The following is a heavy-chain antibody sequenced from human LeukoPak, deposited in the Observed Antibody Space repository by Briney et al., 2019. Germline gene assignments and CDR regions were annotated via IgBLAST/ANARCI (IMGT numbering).Heavy chain of an antibody. CDR1: GYTFTSYG. CDR3: ARGLAVVVPAAIVPFDY. Sequence: GASVKVSCKASGYTFTSYGISWVRQAPGQGLEWMGWISAYNGNTNYAQKLQGRVTMTTDTSTSTAYMELRSLRSDDTAVYYCARGLAVVVPAAIVPFDYWGQGTLVTVSS. D-gene: IGHD2-2*01. J-gene: IGHJ4*02. CDR2: ISAYNGNT. V-gene: IGHV1-18*01.